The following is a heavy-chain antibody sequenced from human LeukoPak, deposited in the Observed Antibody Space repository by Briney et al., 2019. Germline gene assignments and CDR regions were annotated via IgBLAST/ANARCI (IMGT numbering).Heavy chain of an antibody. V-gene: IGHV3-48*04. D-gene: IGHD6-19*01. J-gene: IGHJ4*02. CDR2: ISSSSSTI. Sequence: PGGSLRLSCAGSGFTFSSYSMNWVRQAPGKGLEWVSYISSSSSTIYYADSVKGRFTISRDNAKNSLYLQMNSLRAEDTAVYYCAREPRSYSSGWYDYWGQGTLVTVSS. CDR1: GFTFSSYS. CDR3: AREPRSYSSGWYDY.